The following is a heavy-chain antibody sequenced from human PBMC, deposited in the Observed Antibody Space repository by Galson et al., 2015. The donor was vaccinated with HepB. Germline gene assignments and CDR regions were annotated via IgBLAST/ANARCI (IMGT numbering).Heavy chain of an antibody. J-gene: IGHJ5*02. V-gene: IGHV1-2*02. D-gene: IGHD3-10*01. Sequence: SVKVSCKASGYTFTGYYMHWVRQAPGQGLEWMGWINPNSGGTNYAQKFQGRVTMTRDTSISTAYMELSRLRSDDTAVYYCAREGYYGSGSYYLNWFDPWGQGTLVTVSS. CDR2: INPNSGGT. CDR3: AREGYYGSGSYYLNWFDP. CDR1: GYTFTGYY.